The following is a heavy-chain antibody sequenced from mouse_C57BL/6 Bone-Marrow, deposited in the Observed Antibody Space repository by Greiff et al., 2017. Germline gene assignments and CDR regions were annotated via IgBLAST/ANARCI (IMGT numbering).Heavy chain of an antibody. CDR1: GFNIKDDY. V-gene: IGHV14-4*01. D-gene: IGHD6-1*02. J-gene: IGHJ4*01. Sequence: VQLQQSGAELVRPGASVKLSCTASGFNIKDDYMHWVKQRPEQGLEWIGWIDPENGDTEYASKFQGKATITADTSSNTAYLQLSSLPSEDTAVYYGTSRQLNYYAMDYWGQGTSVTVSS. CDR2: IDPENGDT. CDR3: TSRQLNYYAMDY.